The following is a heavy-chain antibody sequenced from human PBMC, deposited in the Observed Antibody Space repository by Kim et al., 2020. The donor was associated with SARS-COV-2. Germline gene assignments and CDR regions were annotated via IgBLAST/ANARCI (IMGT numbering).Heavy chain of an antibody. Sequence: GSLRLSCAASGFTFIDYWMHWVRQAPGKGLVWVSRMNSDGSLISYADSVKGRFTISRDNAKNTLYLQMNSLRAEDSAVYYCARGMGDYWGQGTLVTVSS. V-gene: IGHV3-74*01. J-gene: IGHJ4*02. CDR2: MNSDGSLI. D-gene: IGHD2-8*01. CDR3: ARGMGDY. CDR1: GFTFIDYW.